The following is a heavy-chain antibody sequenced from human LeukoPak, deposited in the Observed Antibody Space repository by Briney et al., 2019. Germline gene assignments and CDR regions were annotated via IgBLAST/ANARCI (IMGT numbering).Heavy chain of an antibody. CDR3: AKHFYDSGLRKAFDV. Sequence: PGGSPRLSCAASGFTFSSYAMSWVRQAPEKGLEWVSTISGSGGGTYYADSVKGRFTTSRDNSKNTLYVQMNSLRAEDTAIYYCAKHFYDSGLRKAFDVWGQGTMVTVSS. CDR2: ISGSGGGT. J-gene: IGHJ3*01. V-gene: IGHV3-23*01. D-gene: IGHD3-22*01. CDR1: GFTFSSYA.